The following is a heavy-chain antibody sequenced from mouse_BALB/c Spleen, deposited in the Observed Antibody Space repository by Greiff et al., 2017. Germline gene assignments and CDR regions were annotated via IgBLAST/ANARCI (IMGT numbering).Heavy chain of an antibody. CDR2: ISSGGSYT. Sequence: EVQGVESGGDLVKPGGSLKLSCAASGFTFSSYGMSWVRQTPDKRLEWVATISSGGSYTYYPDSVKGRFTISRDNAKNTLYLQMSSLKSEDTAMYYCARHEQVPFFDYWGQGTTLTVSS. CDR3: ARHEQVPFFDY. CDR1: GFTFSSYG. J-gene: IGHJ2*01. V-gene: IGHV5-6*01.